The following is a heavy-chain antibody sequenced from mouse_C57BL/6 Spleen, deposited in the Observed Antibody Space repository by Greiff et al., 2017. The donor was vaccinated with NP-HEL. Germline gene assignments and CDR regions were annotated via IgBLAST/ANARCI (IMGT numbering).Heavy chain of an antibody. CDR2: IDPEDGET. D-gene: IGHD2-3*01. Sequence: EVQLQQSGAELVKPGASVKLSCTASGFNIKDYYMHWVKQRTEQGLEWIGMIDPEDGETKYAPKFPGQATITADSSSNTAYMQLSSRTSEDTAVYYCARWLPFDYLGQGTTRTVSS. J-gene: IGHJ2*01. V-gene: IGHV14-2*01. CDR3: ARWLPFDY. CDR1: GFNIKDYY.